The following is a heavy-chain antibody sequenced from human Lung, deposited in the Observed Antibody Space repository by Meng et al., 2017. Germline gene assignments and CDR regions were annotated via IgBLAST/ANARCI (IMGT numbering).Heavy chain of an antibody. CDR2: IETKPNNYAT. CDR1: WATFMGFE. CDR3: TIYTSGHI. J-gene: IGHJ3*02. V-gene: IGHV3-73*02. D-gene: IGHD6-19*01. Sequence: LLKSGGGLVLPGGSLALSFVVSWATFMGFELNWVRQASGKGLEWVGRIETKPNNYATSYAASVRGRFTITRDDSKNTAYLEMNSLKPEDTALYYCTIYTSGHIWGQGTMVTVSS.